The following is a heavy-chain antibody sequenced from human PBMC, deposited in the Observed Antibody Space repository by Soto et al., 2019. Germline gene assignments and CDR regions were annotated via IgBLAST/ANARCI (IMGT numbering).Heavy chain of an antibody. CDR1: GGSFSGYY. V-gene: IGHV4-34*01. D-gene: IGHD5-12*01. CDR2: INHSGST. Sequence: QVQLQQWGAGLLKPSETLSLTCAVYGGSFSGYYWSWIRQPPGTGLEWIGEINHSGSTNYNPSLKSRVTISVYTSKNQFSLKLSSVTAADTAVYYCARGRWLRSSFDYWGQGTLVTVSS. J-gene: IGHJ4*02. CDR3: ARGRWLRSSFDY.